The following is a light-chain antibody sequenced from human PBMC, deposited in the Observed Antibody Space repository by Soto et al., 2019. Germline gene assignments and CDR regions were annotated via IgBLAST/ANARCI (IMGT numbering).Light chain of an antibody. CDR1: SSNVGSNT. Sequence: QSVVTQPPSASGTPGQRVTVSCSGSSSNVGSNTVNWYQQLPGKAPRLLIYSNDQRPSGVPDRFSGSKSGTSAPLAISGLQSEDEADYYCAAWDDSLIGYVFGTGTKLTVL. CDR2: SND. J-gene: IGLJ1*01. CDR3: AAWDDSLIGYV. V-gene: IGLV1-44*01.